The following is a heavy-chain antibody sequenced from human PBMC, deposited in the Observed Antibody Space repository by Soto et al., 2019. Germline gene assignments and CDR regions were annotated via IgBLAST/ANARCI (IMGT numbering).Heavy chain of an antibody. J-gene: IGHJ2*01. D-gene: IGHD2-15*01. CDR2: ISYEGSNK. CDR1: GFTFSSSV. Sequence: QVQLVESGGGVVQPGRSLRLSCAASGFTFSSSVMHWVRQAPGKGLEWVAVISYEGSNKYYADSVKGRFTISRDNSKNTLYLQMNSLRAEDTAVYYCARGSPSSVYWYFDLWGRGTLVTVSS. V-gene: IGHV3-30-3*01. CDR3: ARGSPSSVYWYFDL.